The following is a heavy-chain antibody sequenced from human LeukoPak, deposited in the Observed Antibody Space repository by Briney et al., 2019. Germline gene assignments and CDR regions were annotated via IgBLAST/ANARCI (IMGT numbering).Heavy chain of an antibody. CDR2: ISTSGGA. CDR3: ARTVATWGTGYYYYYMDV. Sequence: PSETLSLTCSVSGVSISSCYWSWIRQPPGKGLEWIGYISTSGGANYNPSLKSRVTISVDTSKNQLSLRLSSVTAADTAVFYCARTVATWGTGYYYYYMDVRGKGTTVTVSS. D-gene: IGHD5-12*01. V-gene: IGHV4-4*09. J-gene: IGHJ6*03. CDR1: GVSISSCY.